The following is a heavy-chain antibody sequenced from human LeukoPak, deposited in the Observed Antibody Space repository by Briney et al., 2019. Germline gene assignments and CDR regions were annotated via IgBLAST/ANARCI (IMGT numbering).Heavy chain of an antibody. V-gene: IGHV3-21*01. J-gene: IGHJ4*02. D-gene: IGHD5-18*01. Sequence: GASLRLSCAASGFTFSSYTMNWVRQAPGKGLEWVAAISSSSRDIFYADSVKGRFTISRDNAKNSLYLQMNSLRAEDTAVYYCAREAPGYSYGYPYWGQGTLVTVSS. CDR1: GFTFSSYT. CDR2: ISSSSRDI. CDR3: AREAPGYSYGYPY.